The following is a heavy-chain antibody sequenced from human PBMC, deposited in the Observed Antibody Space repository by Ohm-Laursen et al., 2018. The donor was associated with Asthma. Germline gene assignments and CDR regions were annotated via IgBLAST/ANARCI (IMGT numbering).Heavy chain of an antibody. CDR3: ARIGPEWELPGREYSLHH. CDR2: ISTASTFI. V-gene: IGHV3-21*01. J-gene: IGHJ1*01. CDR1: GYTFSRYS. Sequence: SLRLSCAASGYTFSRYSIHWVRPVPGKGLEWVASISTASTFIYYADSVRGRFTTSRDNAKNSVYLQMNSLRADDTALYYCARIGPEWELPGREYSLHHWGQGTQVTVSS. D-gene: IGHD1-26*01.